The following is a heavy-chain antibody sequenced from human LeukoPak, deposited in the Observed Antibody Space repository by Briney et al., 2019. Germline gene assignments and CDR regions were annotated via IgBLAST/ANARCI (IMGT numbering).Heavy chain of an antibody. D-gene: IGHD6-19*01. CDR2: ISSSSSTI. CDR1: GFTFSSYS. Sequence: PGGSLRLSCAASGFTFSSYSMNWVRQAPGKGLEWVSYISSSSSTIYYADSVKGRFTISRDNAKNSLYLQMNSLRAEDTAVYYCAKESRAVAGYYFDYWGQGTLVTVSS. J-gene: IGHJ4*02. CDR3: AKESRAVAGYYFDY. V-gene: IGHV3-48*01.